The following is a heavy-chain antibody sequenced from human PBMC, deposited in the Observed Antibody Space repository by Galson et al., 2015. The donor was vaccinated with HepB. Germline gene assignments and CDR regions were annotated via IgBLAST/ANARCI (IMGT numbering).Heavy chain of an antibody. D-gene: IGHD4-17*01. CDR1: GDSISRYF. V-gene: IGHV4-59*12. CDR2: IYYTGIT. CDR3: ARGLTGDYVFDY. Sequence: ETLSLTCTISGDSISRYFCSWIRQAPGKTLEWIGYIYYTGITTYSPSLKSRFTISRDNATSSVFLEMNNLRVDDTAVYYCARGLTGDYVFDYWGQGTVVTVSS. J-gene: IGHJ4*02.